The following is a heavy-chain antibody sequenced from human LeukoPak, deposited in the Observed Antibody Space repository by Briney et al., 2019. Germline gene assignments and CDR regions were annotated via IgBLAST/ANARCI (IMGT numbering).Heavy chain of an antibody. J-gene: IGHJ4*02. CDR2: IIPILGIA. CDR3: ARAGAGVGTYFDY. CDR1: GGTFSSYA. D-gene: IGHD1-1*01. V-gene: IGHV1-69*04. Sequence: ASVKVSCKASGGTFSSYAISWVRQAPGQGLEWMGRIIPILGIANYAQKFQGRVTITADKSTSTAYMELSSLRSEDTAVYYCARAGAGVGTYFDYWGQGTLVTVSS.